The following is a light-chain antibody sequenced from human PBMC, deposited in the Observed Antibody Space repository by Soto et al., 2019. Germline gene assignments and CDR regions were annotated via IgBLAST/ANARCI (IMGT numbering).Light chain of an antibody. Sequence: QSVLTQPASVSGSPGQSITISCTGTSSDVGGYNYVSWYQQHPGKAPKLMIYEVSNRPSGVSNRFSGSKSGNTASLTISVLQAEDEADYYCSSYTSSSTYVFGPGTKVTVL. CDR3: SSYTSSSTYV. V-gene: IGLV2-14*01. CDR1: SSDVGGYNY. J-gene: IGLJ1*01. CDR2: EVS.